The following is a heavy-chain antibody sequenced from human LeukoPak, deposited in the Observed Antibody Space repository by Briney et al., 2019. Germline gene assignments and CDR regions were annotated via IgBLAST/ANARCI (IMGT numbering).Heavy chain of an antibody. CDR3: ASFSYGPFDY. V-gene: IGHV4-38-2*01. D-gene: IGHD3-10*01. J-gene: IGHJ4*02. CDR2: IYHSGSA. CDR1: GYSISSGYY. Sequence: PSETLSLTCAVSGYSISSGYYWGWIRQPPGKGLEWIGSIYHSGSAYYNPSLKSRVTISVDTSKNQFSLKLSSVTAADTAVYYCASFSYGPFDYWGLGTLVTVSS.